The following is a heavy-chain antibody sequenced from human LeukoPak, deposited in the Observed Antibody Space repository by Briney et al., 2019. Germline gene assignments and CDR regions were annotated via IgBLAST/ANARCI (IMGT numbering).Heavy chain of an antibody. Sequence: ASVKVSCKASGYTFTGYYMHWVRQAPGQGLEWMGWINPNSGGTNYAQKFQGRVTMTRDTSISTAYMELSRLRSDDTAVYYCARDSRDGYNSYFDCWGQGTLVTVSS. CDR3: ARDSRDGYNSYFDC. D-gene: IGHD5-24*01. V-gene: IGHV1-2*02. J-gene: IGHJ4*02. CDR2: INPNSGGT. CDR1: GYTFTGYY.